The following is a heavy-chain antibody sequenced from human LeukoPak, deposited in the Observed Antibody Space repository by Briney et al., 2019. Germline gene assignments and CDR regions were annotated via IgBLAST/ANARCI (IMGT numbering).Heavy chain of an antibody. V-gene: IGHV4-34*01. CDR2: INHSGST. CDR1: GGSFSGYY. Sequence: SETLSLTCAVYGGSFSGYYWSWIRQPPGKGREWIGEINHSGSTNYNPSLKSRVTISVDTSKNQFSLKLSSVTAADTAVYYCARGVVGATTPNYYYYYMDVWGKGTTVTVSS. J-gene: IGHJ6*03. D-gene: IGHD1-26*01. CDR3: ARGVVGATTPNYYYYYMDV.